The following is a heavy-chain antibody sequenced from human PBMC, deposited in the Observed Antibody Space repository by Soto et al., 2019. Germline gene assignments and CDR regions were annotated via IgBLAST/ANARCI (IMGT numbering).Heavy chain of an antibody. CDR2: ISYDVSNK. CDR1: GFTFSSYA. D-gene: IGHD3-10*01. J-gene: IGHJ6*02. CDR3: ARVLNRRSGSYHYGMDV. Sequence: PGGSLRLSCAASGFTFSSYAMHWVRQAPGKGLEWVAVISYDVSNKYYADSVKGRFTISRDNSKNTLYLQMNSLRAEDTAVYYCARVLNRRSGSYHYGMDVWGQGTTVTVS. V-gene: IGHV3-30-3*01.